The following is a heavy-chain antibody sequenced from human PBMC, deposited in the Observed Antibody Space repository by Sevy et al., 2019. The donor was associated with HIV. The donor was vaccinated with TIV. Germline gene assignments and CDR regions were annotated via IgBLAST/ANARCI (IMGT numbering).Heavy chain of an antibody. Sequence: GGSLRLSCAASGFTFSSYGMHWVRQASGKGLEWVAVISYDGRDKFYADSVKGRFTISRDNSKNTVYLQMNSLGPEDAAVYYCAKDLLGDYYDSSGVLDYWGQGTLVTVSS. CDR1: GFTFSSYG. CDR3: AKDLLGDYYDSSGVLDY. D-gene: IGHD3-22*01. V-gene: IGHV3-30*18. J-gene: IGHJ4*02. CDR2: ISYDGRDK.